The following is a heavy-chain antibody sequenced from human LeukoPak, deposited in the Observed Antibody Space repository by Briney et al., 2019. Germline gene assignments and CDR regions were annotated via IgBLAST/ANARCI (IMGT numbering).Heavy chain of an antibody. J-gene: IGHJ4*02. CDR3: ARHTDIAALSSLNY. Sequence: SETLSLTCTVSGGSISSYYWSWIRQTPGKGREWIGDSYYSGSTNYNPSLKSRVTISVDTSKNQFSLKLSSVTAADTAVYYCARHTDIAALSSLNYWGQGTLVTVSS. D-gene: IGHD6-13*01. CDR1: GGSISSYY. CDR2: SYYSGST. V-gene: IGHV4-59*08.